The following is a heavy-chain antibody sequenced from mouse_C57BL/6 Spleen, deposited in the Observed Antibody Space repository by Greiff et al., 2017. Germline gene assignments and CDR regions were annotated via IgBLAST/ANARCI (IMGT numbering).Heavy chain of an antibody. V-gene: IGHV2-5*01. J-gene: IGHJ3*01. CDR3: AANYPFFAY. CDR2: IWRGGST. CDR1: GFSLTSYG. Sequence: VKLVESGPGLVQPSQSLSITCTVSGFSLTSYGVHWVRQSPGKGLEWLGVIWRGGSTDYNAAFMSRLSITKDNSKSQVFFKMNSLQADDTAIYXCAANYPFFAYWGQGTLVTVSA.